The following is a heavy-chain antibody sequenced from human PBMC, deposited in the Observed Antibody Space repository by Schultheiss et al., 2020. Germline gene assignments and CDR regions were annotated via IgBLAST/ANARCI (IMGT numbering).Heavy chain of an antibody. Sequence: SETLSLTCSVYGGSFSGDYWSWIRQPPGKGLEWIGEINHSGSTNYNPSLKSRVTISVDTSKNQFSLKLSSVTAADTAVYYCARVGAAARRKDYFDYWGQGTLVTVSS. J-gene: IGHJ4*02. V-gene: IGHV4-34*01. CDR2: INHSGST. D-gene: IGHD6-6*01. CDR3: ARVGAAARRKDYFDY. CDR1: GGSFSGDY.